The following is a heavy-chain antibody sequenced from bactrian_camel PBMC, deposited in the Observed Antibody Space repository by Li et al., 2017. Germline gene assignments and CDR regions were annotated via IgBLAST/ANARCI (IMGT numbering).Heavy chain of an antibody. CDR3: AQVRAPPPWNGYDD. Sequence: HVQLVESGGGLAQLGGSLRLSCAASGFTFSNYWMYWVRQAPGKGLEWVSSINSGGDTTYYRDSVKGRFTISRDNVKNTLYLQLNSLKTEDTAMYFCAQVRAPPPWNGYDDWGQGTQVTVS. V-gene: IGHV3S1*01. CDR2: INSGGDTT. CDR1: GFTFSNYW. J-gene: IGHJ4*01.